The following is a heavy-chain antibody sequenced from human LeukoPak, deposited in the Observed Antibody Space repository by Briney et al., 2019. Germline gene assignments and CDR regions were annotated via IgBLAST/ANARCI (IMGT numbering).Heavy chain of an antibody. CDR1: GDSVSRTDAG. Sequence: SQTLSLTCAISGDSVSRTDAGWNWIRQSPSRGLEWLGRTYYRSKWYNDYAVSVKSRITINPDTSKHQFSLQLNSVTPEDTAVYYCARDPYSGYYYFDYWGQGTLVTVSS. D-gene: IGHD5-12*01. V-gene: IGHV6-1*01. J-gene: IGHJ4*02. CDR3: ARDPYSGYYYFDY. CDR2: TYYRSKWYN.